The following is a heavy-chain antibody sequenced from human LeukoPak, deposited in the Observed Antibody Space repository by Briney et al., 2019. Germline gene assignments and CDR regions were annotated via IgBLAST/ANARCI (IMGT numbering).Heavy chain of an antibody. J-gene: IGHJ4*02. V-gene: IGHV1-69*05. CDR1: GGTFSSYA. CDR2: IIPIFGTA. Sequence: ASVKVSCKASGGTFSSYAISWVRQAPGQGLEWMGGIIPIFGTANYAQKFQGRVTITTDESTSTAYMELSSLRSEDTAVYYCARNLRLSSCSLDGGQGTPVTVSS. CDR3: ARNLRLSSCSLD. D-gene: IGHD3-22*01.